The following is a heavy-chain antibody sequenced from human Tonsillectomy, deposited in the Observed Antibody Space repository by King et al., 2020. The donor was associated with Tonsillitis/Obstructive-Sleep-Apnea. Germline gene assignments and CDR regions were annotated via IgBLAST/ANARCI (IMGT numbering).Heavy chain of an antibody. CDR2: IKSKSDGGTI. V-gene: IGHV3-15*01. CDR1: GFTFSHAW. J-gene: IGHJ4*02. D-gene: IGHD3-10*01. CDR3: TARGGRY. Sequence: VQLVESGGGLVQPGGSLRLSCAASGFTFSHAWMSLVRQAPGKGLEWVGRIKSKSDGGTIDYTAPVKDRLTISRDDSKNRLYRQMNSLKTEDTAVYYCTARGGRYWGQGTLVTVSS.